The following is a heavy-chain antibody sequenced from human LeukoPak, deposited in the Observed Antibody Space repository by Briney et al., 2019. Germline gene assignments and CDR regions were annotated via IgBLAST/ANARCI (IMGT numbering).Heavy chain of an antibody. CDR2: IYTSGST. J-gene: IGHJ5*02. V-gene: IGHV4-4*07. D-gene: IGHD3-3*01. Sequence: PSETLSLTCTVSGGSISSYYWSWIRQPAGKGLEWIGRIYTSGSTNYNPSLKSRVTMSVDTSKNQFSLKLSSVTAADTAVYYCARGGAGSTYYDFWSGTAMYNWFDPWGQGTLVTVSS. CDR1: GGSISSYY. CDR3: ARGGAGSTYYDFWSGTAMYNWFDP.